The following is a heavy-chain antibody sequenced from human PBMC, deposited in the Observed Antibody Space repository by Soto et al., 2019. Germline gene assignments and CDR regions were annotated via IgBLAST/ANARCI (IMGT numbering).Heavy chain of an antibody. CDR2: ILPILGIA. V-gene: IGHV1-69*02. CDR3: APGEGGGDQFRRFDY. J-gene: IGHJ4*02. CDR1: GGTFSSYT. D-gene: IGHD3-16*02. Sequence: QVQLVQSGAEVKKPGSSVKVSCKASGGTFSSYTISWVRQAPGQGLEWMGRILPILGIANYAQKFQGSVTITAHKSTSTAYMELSSLRSEDTAVYYCAPGEGGGDQFRRFDYWGQGTLVTVSS.